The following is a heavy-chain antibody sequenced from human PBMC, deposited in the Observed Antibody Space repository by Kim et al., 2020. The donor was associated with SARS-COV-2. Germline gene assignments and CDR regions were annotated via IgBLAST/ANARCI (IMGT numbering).Heavy chain of an antibody. CDR1: GFTFSSYG. D-gene: IGHD3-22*01. CDR3: ARGWDYYDSSGYYLGY. V-gene: IGHV3-30*03. J-gene: IGHJ4*01. CDR2: ISCDGSNK. Sequence: GGSLRLSCAASGFTFSSYGMHWVRQAPGKGLEWVAVISCDGSNKYYADSVKGRFTISRDNSKNTLSLQMNSLRAEDTAVYYCARGWDYYDSSGYYLGYWG.